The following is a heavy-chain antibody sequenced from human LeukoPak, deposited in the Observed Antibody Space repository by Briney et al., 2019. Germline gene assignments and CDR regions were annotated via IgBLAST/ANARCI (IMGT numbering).Heavy chain of an antibody. V-gene: IGHV4-34*01. D-gene: IGHD6-19*01. CDR1: GGSFSGYY. J-gene: IGHJ4*02. Sequence: KTSETLSLTCAVYGGSFSGYYWSWIRQPPGKGLEWIGEINHSGSTNYNPSLKSRVTISVDTSKNQFSLKLSSVTAADAAVYYCARGIAVAGNDYWGQGTLVTVSS. CDR3: ARGIAVAGNDY. CDR2: INHSGST.